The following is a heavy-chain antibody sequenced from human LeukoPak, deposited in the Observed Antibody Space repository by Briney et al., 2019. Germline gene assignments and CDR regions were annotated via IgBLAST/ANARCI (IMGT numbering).Heavy chain of an antibody. D-gene: IGHD6-19*01. Sequence: SETLSLTCTVSGGPISSYYWSWIRQPAGKGLEWIGYIYYSGSTNYNPSLKSRVTISVDTSKNQFSLKLSSVTAADTAVYYCARRKPGYSSGWYFDYWGQGTLVTVSS. V-gene: IGHV4-59*08. CDR2: IYYSGST. J-gene: IGHJ4*02. CDR3: ARRKPGYSSGWYFDY. CDR1: GGPISSYY.